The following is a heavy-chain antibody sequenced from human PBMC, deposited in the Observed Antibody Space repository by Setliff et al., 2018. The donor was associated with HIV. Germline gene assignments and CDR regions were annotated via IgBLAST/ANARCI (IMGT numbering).Heavy chain of an antibody. CDR2: IDSSGTT. CDR1: GGSFGVYR. D-gene: IGHD3-10*01. Sequence: SETLSLTCTISGGSFGVYRWSWIRQSAGRGLEWIGRIDSSGTTDYKPSLKGRVAISVGTSRNQFSLRVTSVTAADTAVYFCARDRHSSGLGSYGPWGPGILVTSPQ. CDR3: ARDRHSSGLGSYGP. J-gene: IGHJ5*02. V-gene: IGHV4-4*07.